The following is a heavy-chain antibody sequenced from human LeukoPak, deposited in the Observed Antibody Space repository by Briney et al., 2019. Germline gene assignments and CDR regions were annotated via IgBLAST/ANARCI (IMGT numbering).Heavy chain of an antibody. CDR3: AKDPGSPLEWLLTGSFQH. D-gene: IGHD3-3*01. Sequence: GGSLRLSCAASGFTFSSYAMSWVRQAPGKGLEWVSAISGSGGSTYYADSVKGRFTISRDNSKNTPYLQMNSLRAEDTAVYYCAKDPGSPLEWLLTGSFQHWGQGTLVTVSS. V-gene: IGHV3-23*01. CDR2: ISGSGGST. J-gene: IGHJ1*01. CDR1: GFTFSSYA.